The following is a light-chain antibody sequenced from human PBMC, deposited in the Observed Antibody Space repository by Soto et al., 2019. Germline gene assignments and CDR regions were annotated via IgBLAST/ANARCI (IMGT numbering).Light chain of an antibody. J-gene: IGKJ1*01. CDR3: QQSYSTLSWT. CDR2: AAS. CDR1: QSISSY. Sequence: DIQMTQSPSSLSASVGDRVTITCRASQSISSYLNWYQQKPGKAPKLLIYAASSLQSGVPSRFSGSGSGPDFTLTISSLQPEDFATYSCQQSYSTLSWTFGQGTKVEIK. V-gene: IGKV1-39*01.